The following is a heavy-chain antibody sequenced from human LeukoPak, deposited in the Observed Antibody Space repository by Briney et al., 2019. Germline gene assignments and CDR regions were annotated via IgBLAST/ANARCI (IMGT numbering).Heavy chain of an antibody. CDR2: ISGSGGST. J-gene: IGHJ3*02. Sequence: GGSLRLSCAASGFTFSSYAMSWVRQAPGKGLDWVSAISGSGGSTYSADSVKGRFTISRDNSKNTLYLQMNSLRAEDTAVYYCAKGYGADDAFDIWGQGTMVTVSS. V-gene: IGHV3-23*01. CDR1: GFTFSSYA. D-gene: IGHD4-17*01. CDR3: AKGYGADDAFDI.